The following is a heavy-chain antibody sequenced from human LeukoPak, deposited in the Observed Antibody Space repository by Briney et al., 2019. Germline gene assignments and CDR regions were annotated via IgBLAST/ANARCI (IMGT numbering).Heavy chain of an antibody. D-gene: IGHD4-17*01. J-gene: IGHJ3*02. CDR3: ARVTWADYGDAFDI. CDR1: GFTFSSYS. Sequence: GGSLRLSCAASGFTFSSYSMNWVRQAPGKGLEWVSYISSSSSTIYYADSVKGRFTISRDNAKNSLYLQMNSLRAEDTAVYYCARVTWADYGDAFDIWGQGTMVTVSS. CDR2: ISSSSSTI. V-gene: IGHV3-48*01.